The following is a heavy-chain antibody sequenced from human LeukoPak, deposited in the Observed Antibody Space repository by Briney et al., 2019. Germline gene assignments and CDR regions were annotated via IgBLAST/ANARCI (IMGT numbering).Heavy chain of an antibody. V-gene: IGHV4-34*01. CDR1: GGSFSGYY. CDR2: INHSGST. D-gene: IGHD5-24*01. J-gene: IGHJ4*02. Sequence: PPETLSLTCAVYGGSFSGYYWSWIRQPPGKGLEWIGEINHSGSTNYNPSLKSRVTISVDRSKNQFSLKLSSVTAADTAVYYCARVGGEGYNFVHWGQGTLVTVSS. CDR3: ARVGGEGYNFVH.